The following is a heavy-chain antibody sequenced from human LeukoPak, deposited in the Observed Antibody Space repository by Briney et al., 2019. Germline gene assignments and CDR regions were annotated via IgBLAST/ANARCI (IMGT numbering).Heavy chain of an antibody. CDR3: ATNYYRSGSPLRYFDY. J-gene: IGHJ4*02. CDR1: GFTFSSYA. CDR2: ISGSGGST. D-gene: IGHD3-10*01. Sequence: PRGSLRLSCAASGFTFSSYAMSWVRQAPGKGLEWVSAISGSGGSTYYADSVKGRFTISRDNSKNTLYLQMNSLRAEDTAVYYCATNYYRSGSPLRYFDYWGQGTLVTVSS. V-gene: IGHV3-23*01.